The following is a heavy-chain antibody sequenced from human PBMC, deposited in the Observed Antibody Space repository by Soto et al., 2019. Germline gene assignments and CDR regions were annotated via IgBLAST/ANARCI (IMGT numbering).Heavy chain of an antibody. CDR2: ISGSGRTI. CDR3: ARDPGSGIVVSGKDEGLDL. D-gene: IGHD6-19*01. J-gene: IGHJ6*02. V-gene: IGHV3-48*03. CDR1: GFTFRNYE. Sequence: GGSLRLSCAVSGFTFRNYEMNWVRQAPGKGLEWVSYISGSGRTIYYVDSVKGRFTISRDNAKNSLYLQMNSLRAEDTAVYYCARDPGSGIVVSGKDEGLDLRGQGTTVTVSS.